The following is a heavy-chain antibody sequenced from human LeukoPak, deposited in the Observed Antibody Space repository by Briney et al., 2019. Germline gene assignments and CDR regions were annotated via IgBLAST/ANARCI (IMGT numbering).Heavy chain of an antibody. Sequence: SETLSLTCTVSGGSISNYYWSWIRQPPGKGLGWIAYIYYSGSTNYNPSLKSRVTISVDTSKNQFSLNLSSVTAADTAMYYCARHSSDIAARPNDYWGQGTLVTVSS. CDR2: IYYSGST. J-gene: IGHJ4*02. D-gene: IGHD6-6*01. CDR3: ARHSSDIAARPNDY. CDR1: GGSISNYY. V-gene: IGHV4-59*08.